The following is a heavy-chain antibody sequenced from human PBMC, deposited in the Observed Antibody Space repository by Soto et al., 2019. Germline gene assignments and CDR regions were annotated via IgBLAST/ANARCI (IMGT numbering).Heavy chain of an antibody. CDR3: ARSLTWFGTSFDS. CDR2: IYYSGAT. Sequence: QVQLQESGPGLLKPSETLSLTCTVSNGSITNYYWSWIRQPPGKGLEWIGYIYYSGATNYRPSLRSRVTMSVDPSKNQYSLRLTSVTTVDAAVYYCARSLTWFGTSFDSWGQGALVTVSS. CDR1: NGSITNYY. V-gene: IGHV4-59*01. D-gene: IGHD3-10*01. J-gene: IGHJ4*02.